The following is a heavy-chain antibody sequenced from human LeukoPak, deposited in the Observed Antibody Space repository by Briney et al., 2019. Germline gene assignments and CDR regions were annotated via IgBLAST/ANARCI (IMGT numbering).Heavy chain of an antibody. V-gene: IGHV3-21*01. D-gene: IGHD3-22*01. CDR2: ISSSSSYI. CDR1: RFTFSSYN. CDR3: SHYHSSGPFDY. J-gene: IGHJ4*02. Sequence: GGSLRLSCAASRFTFSSYNMNWVRQAPGKGLEWVSSISSSSSYIYYADSVKGRFTNSRDNAKNSLYLQMNSLRAEDTAVYYCSHYHSSGPFDYWGQGTLVTVSS.